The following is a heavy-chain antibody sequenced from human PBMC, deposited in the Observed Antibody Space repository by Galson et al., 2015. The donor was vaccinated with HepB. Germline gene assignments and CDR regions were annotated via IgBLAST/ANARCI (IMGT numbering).Heavy chain of an antibody. D-gene: IGHD4-17*01. CDR1: GYTFTNYW. Sequence: QSGAEVKKPGESLKISCKGSGYTFTNYWIGWVRQLPGKGLECMGIIYGDDSDIRYRPSFQGQVTMSVDKSISTAYLQWSSLKVSDTAMYFCARMYGDYEKIDFWGQGTLVTVSS. CDR3: ARMYGDYEKIDF. J-gene: IGHJ4*02. CDR2: IYGDDSDI. V-gene: IGHV5-51*03.